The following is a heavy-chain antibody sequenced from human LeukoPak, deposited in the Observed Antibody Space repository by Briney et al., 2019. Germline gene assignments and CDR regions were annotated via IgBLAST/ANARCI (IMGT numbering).Heavy chain of an antibody. V-gene: IGHV4-34*01. CDR1: GFTFSSYA. Sequence: GSLRLSCAASGFTFSSYAMSWVRQPPGKGLEWIGEINHSGSTNYNPSLKSRVTISVDTSKNQFSLKLSSVTAADTAVYYCARGGVVVTARFFYWGQGTLVTVSS. CDR2: INHSGST. D-gene: IGHD2-21*02. CDR3: ARGGVVVTARFFY. J-gene: IGHJ4*02.